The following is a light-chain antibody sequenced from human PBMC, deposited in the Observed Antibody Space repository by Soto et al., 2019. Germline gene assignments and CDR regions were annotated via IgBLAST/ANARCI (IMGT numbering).Light chain of an antibody. J-gene: IGLJ1*01. CDR1: SSAVGGYNY. CDR2: AVT. V-gene: IGLV2-14*01. Sequence: QSVLTQPASVSGSPGQSITISCTGTSSAVGGYNYVSWYQQHPGKAPTLMIYAVTDRPSGVSSRFSGSKSGNTASLTISGLQAEDEADYYCSSYTSSSTLFGTGTKV. CDR3: SSYTSSSTL.